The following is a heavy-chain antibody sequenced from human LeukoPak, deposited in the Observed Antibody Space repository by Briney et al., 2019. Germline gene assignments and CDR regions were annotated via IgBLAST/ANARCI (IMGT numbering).Heavy chain of an antibody. CDR2: IIPIFGTA. Sequence: AASVKVSCKASGGTFSRYAISWVRQAPGQGLEWMGRIIPIFGTANYAQKFQGRVTITTDESTSTAYMELSSLRSEDTAVYYCARDCSGGSCYEPYWFDPWGQGTLVTVSS. V-gene: IGHV1-69*05. CDR1: GGTFSRYA. CDR3: ARDCSGGSCYEPYWFDP. J-gene: IGHJ5*02. D-gene: IGHD2-15*01.